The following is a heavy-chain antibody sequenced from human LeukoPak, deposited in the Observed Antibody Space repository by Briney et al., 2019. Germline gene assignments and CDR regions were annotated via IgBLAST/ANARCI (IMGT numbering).Heavy chain of an antibody. CDR3: ARDRQLGFHGGSFDY. CDR1: GFTFSSYA. Sequence: GGSLRLSCAASGFTFSSYAMHWVRPAPGKGLEWVAVISYDGSNKYYADSVKGRFTISRDNSKNTLYLQMNSLRAEDTAVYYCARDRQLGFHGGSFDYWGQGTLVTVSS. J-gene: IGHJ4*02. D-gene: IGHD6-13*01. CDR2: ISYDGSNK. V-gene: IGHV3-30-3*01.